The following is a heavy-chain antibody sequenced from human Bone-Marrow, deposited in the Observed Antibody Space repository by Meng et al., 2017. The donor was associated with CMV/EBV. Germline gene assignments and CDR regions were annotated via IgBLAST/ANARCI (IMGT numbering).Heavy chain of an antibody. CDR3: ARRINYYGSGSYHLADY. J-gene: IGHJ4*02. CDR1: GFTFSSYG. V-gene: IGHV3-30*19. CDR2: ISYDGSNK. D-gene: IGHD3-10*01. Sequence: GESLKISCAASGFTFSSYGMHWVRQAPGKGLEWVAVISYDGSNKYYADSVKGRFTISRDNSKNTLYLQMNSLRSEDTAVYYCARRINYYGSGSYHLADYWGQGTLVTVSS.